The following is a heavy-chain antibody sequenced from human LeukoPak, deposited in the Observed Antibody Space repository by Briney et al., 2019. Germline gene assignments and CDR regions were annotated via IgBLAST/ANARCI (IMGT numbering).Heavy chain of an antibody. CDR3: AKRLLTGIAAADWFDP. CDR1: GFTFSSYA. Sequence: GGSLRLSCAASGFTFSSYAMSWVRQAPGKGLEWVSAISGSGGSTYYADSVKGRFTISRDNSKNTLYLQMNSLRAEDTAVYYCAKRLLTGIAAADWFDPWGQGTLVTVSS. D-gene: IGHD6-13*01. V-gene: IGHV3-23*01. CDR2: ISGSGGST. J-gene: IGHJ5*02.